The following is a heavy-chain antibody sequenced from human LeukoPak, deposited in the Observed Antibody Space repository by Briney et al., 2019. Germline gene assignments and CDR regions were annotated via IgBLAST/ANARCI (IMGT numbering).Heavy chain of an antibody. Sequence: GESLKLSCKGSGYSFTSYCIGWVRQMPWQGLEWMGLIYPGDSETRSSPSFQGQVTISADKSISTAYLQWSSLKASDTVFFFKQKTAYEILTGYYMVSYYFDYWGQGTLVTVSS. CDR1: GYSFTSYC. V-gene: IGHV5-51*01. J-gene: IGHJ4*02. CDR2: IYPGDSET. CDR3: QKTAYEILTGYYMVSYYFDY. D-gene: IGHD3-9*01.